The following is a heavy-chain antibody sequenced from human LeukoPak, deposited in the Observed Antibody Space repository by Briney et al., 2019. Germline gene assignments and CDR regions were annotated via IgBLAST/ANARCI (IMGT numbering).Heavy chain of an antibody. J-gene: IGHJ4*02. CDR2: ISYDGSNK. Sequence: GGSLRLSCAASGFTLSHYGMQWVRQAPGKGLGWVSVISYDGSNKYYADSVKGRFTISRDNSKNTLYLQMNSLRAEDTAMYYCAKNPGSTALWGQGTLVTVSS. V-gene: IGHV3-30*18. CDR1: GFTLSHYG. CDR3: AKNPGSTAL. D-gene: IGHD1-26*01.